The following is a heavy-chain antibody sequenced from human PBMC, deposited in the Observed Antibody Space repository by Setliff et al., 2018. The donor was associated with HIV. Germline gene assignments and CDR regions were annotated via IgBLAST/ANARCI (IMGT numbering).Heavy chain of an antibody. Sequence: SETLSLTCTVSGGSIRNGGHCWSWIRQHPGRGLEWIGYIFYSGTTYYNPSLKSRVVISVDSSKNLFSLNLKSVTAADTAVYYCARTRVWADAGRYFDSWGQGTLGTVSS. CDR3: ARTRVWADAGRYFDS. CDR1: GGSIRNGGHC. D-gene: IGHD6-6*01. J-gene: IGHJ4*02. CDR2: IFYSGTT. V-gene: IGHV4-31*03.